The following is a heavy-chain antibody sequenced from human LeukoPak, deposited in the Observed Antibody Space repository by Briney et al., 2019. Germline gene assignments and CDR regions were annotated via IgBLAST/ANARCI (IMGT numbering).Heavy chain of an antibody. CDR1: GGSFSGYY. D-gene: IGHD5-12*01. J-gene: IGHJ3*02. CDR3: ARSRSGYSYEHGAFEI. Sequence: PSETLFLTCAVYGGSFSGYYWSWIRQPPGKGLEWIGEINHSGSTNYNPSLKSRVTISVDTSRNQFSLKLSSVTAADTAVYYCARSRSGYSYEHGAFEIWGQGTMVTVSS. CDR2: INHSGST. V-gene: IGHV4-34*01.